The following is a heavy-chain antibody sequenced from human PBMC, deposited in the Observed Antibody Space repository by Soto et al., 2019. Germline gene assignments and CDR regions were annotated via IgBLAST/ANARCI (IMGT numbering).Heavy chain of an antibody. CDR2: IHDSGST. Sequence: QVQLQESGPGLVKPSQTLSLTCTVSGGSISSGDYYWSWIRQPPGKGLEWIGYIHDSGSTNYNSSLKRRVNITLDTSKNQFSLNLTSVTAAYTAVYYCARDNGVGPWGQGTLVTVSS. D-gene: IGHD2-8*01. J-gene: IGHJ5*02. CDR3: ARDNGVGP. CDR1: GGSISSGDYY. V-gene: IGHV4-30-4*01.